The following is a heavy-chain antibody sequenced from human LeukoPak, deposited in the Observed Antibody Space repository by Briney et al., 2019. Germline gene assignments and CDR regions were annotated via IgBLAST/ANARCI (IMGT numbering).Heavy chain of an antibody. CDR3: ARVKYDFWSGYSFQH. D-gene: IGHD3-3*01. CDR2: INSDGSST. V-gene: IGHV3-74*01. Sequence: PGGSLRLSSAASGFTFSSYWMHWVRQAPGKGLVWVSRINSDGSSTSYADSVKGRFTISRDNAKNTLYLQMNSLRAEDTAVYYCARVKYDFWSGYSFQHWGQGTLVTVSS. CDR1: GFTFSSYW. J-gene: IGHJ1*01.